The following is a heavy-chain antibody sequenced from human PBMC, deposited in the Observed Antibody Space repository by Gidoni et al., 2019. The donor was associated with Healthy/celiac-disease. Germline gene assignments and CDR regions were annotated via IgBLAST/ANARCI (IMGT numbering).Heavy chain of an antibody. CDR2: VYTSGST. D-gene: IGHD6-19*01. Sequence: QVQLQESGPGVVKPSETLSLTCTVSGGSISSYYWSWCRQPAGKGLGWFGRVYTSGSTNYNPSLKSRVAMSVDTSKNQFSLKLSSVTAADTAVYYCARDRSVAGTGGNWFDPWGQGTLVTVSS. V-gene: IGHV4-4*07. CDR3: ARDRSVAGTGGNWFDP. CDR1: GGSISSYY. J-gene: IGHJ5*02.